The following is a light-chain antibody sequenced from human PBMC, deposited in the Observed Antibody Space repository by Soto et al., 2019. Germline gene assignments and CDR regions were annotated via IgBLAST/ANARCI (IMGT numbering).Light chain of an antibody. CDR3: QQYGSSPPYT. J-gene: IGKJ2*01. CDR2: GAS. CDR1: QSVSSSY. V-gene: IGKV3-20*01. Sequence: EIVLTQSPGTLSLSPGERATLSCRASQSVSSSYLAWYQQKPGQAPRLLIYGASSRATGIPDRFSGSGSGTDFTLTISRLEPEDFAVYYCQQYGSSPPYTFGQGDQAGDQT.